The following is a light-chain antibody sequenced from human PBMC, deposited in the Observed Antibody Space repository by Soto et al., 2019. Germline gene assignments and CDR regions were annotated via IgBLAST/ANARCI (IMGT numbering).Light chain of an antibody. V-gene: IGLV2-8*01. Sequence: QSVVTQPPSASGFPGQSVTISCTGTSSDIGHYKYVSWYQQHPGKAPKLMIYEVSKRPSGVPDRFSGSKSDNTASLTVSGLRAGDAADYYCSSYAGNNKFVFGTGTKVTVL. CDR3: SSYAGNNKFV. J-gene: IGLJ1*01. CDR1: SSDIGHYKY. CDR2: EVS.